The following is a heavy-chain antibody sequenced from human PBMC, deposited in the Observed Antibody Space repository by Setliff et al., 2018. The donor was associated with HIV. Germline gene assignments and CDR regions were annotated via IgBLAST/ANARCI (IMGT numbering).Heavy chain of an antibody. CDR1: GGSISSGPYY. CDR2: IYYDGST. Sequence: SETLSLTCTVSGGSISSGPYYWGWIRQPPGKGLEWIGNIYYDGSTYYNPSLKSRLTISIDTSKNQFSLKLSSVTAADTAVYYCARQNSGHAPGPFDYWGQGILVTVSS. D-gene: IGHD5-12*01. J-gene: IGHJ4*02. CDR3: ARQNSGHAPGPFDY. V-gene: IGHV4-39*01.